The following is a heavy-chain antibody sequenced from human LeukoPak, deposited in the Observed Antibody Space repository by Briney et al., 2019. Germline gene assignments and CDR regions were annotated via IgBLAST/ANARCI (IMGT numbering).Heavy chain of an antibody. D-gene: IGHD4-23*01. Sequence: SETLSLTCTASGGSISSSSYYWGWIRQPPGKGLEWIGSIYYSGSTYYNPSLKSRVTISVDTSKNQFSLKLSSVTAADTAVYYCASTVVTPGFDYWGQGTLVTVSS. V-gene: IGHV4-39*01. CDR1: GGSISSSSYY. J-gene: IGHJ4*02. CDR3: ASTVVTPGFDY. CDR2: IYYSGST.